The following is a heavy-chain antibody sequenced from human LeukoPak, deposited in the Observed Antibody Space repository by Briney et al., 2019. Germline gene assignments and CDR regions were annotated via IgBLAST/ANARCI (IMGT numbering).Heavy chain of an antibody. CDR1: GFTFGDYA. D-gene: IGHD3-16*02. Sequence: GGSLRLSCTASGFTFGDYAMSWFRQAPGKGLEWVGFIRSKAYGGTTEYAASVKGRFTISRDDSKSIAYLQMNSLKTEDTAVYYCTRDPALYDYVWGSYLRFDYWGQGTPVTVSS. J-gene: IGHJ4*02. CDR3: TRDPALYDYVWGSYLRFDY. CDR2: IRSKAYGGTT. V-gene: IGHV3-49*03.